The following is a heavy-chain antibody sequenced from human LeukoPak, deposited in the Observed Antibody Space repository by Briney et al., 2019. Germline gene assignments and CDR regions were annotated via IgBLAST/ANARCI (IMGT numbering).Heavy chain of an antibody. CDR2: INPNSGDT. V-gene: IGHV1-2*02. Sequence: GASVKVSCKASGYTFTGYYIHWVRQAPGQGLEWMGWINPNSGDTNYAQKFQGRVTVTRDASVNTAYMELYRLRSDDTAVFYCARGGYYYGSGSRVFDYWGQGTLVTVSS. CDR1: GYTFTGYY. J-gene: IGHJ4*02. CDR3: ARGGYYYGSGSRVFDY. D-gene: IGHD3-10*01.